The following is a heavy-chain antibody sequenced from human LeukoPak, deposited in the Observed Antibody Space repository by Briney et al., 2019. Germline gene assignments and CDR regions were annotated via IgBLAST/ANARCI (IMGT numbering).Heavy chain of an antibody. CDR3: AKAHRSSSTAYFDF. Sequence: GGSLRLSCAASGFTFSNFYMSWVRQAPGRGLEWVANIKPDGSAKECVDSVKGRFTISRDNARNSLYLQMDSLRAEDTAVYYCAKAHRSSSTAYFDFWGQGTLVTVSS. D-gene: IGHD1-14*01. CDR1: GFTFSNFY. CDR2: IKPDGSAK. J-gene: IGHJ4*02. V-gene: IGHV3-7*01.